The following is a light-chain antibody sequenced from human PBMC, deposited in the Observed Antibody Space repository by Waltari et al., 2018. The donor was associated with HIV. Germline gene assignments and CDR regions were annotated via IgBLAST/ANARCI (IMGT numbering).Light chain of an antibody. V-gene: IGLV1-51*01. CDR3: GTWDASLNLAGV. CDR2: DNA. J-gene: IGLJ3*02. CDR1: ASNIGTFY. Sequence: QSALTQPPSVSAAPGQKVTISCSGSASNIGTFYVSWYQQFPGTPPKLIIFDNAQRPSGVPDRFSASNAGTSATLDITGLQTGDEADYYCGTWDASLNLAGVFGGGTRLTVL.